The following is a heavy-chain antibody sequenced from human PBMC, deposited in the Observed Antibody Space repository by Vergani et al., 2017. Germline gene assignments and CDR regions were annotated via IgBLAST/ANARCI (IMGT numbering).Heavy chain of an antibody. D-gene: IGHD3-22*01. V-gene: IGHV3-74*02. J-gene: IGHJ6*02. CDR2: INSDGDST. CDR3: ARKHISNYYDSSGYYYMGYYYGMDV. CDR1: GFTFSACP. Sequence: EVQLLQSGGGVIQPGGSVRLSCAASGFTFSACPMTWVRQAPGKGLMWVSRINSDGDSTSYADSVKGRFTISRDNAKNSLYLQMNSLRAEDTAVYYCARKHISNYYDSSGYYYMGYYYGMDVWGQGTTVTVSS.